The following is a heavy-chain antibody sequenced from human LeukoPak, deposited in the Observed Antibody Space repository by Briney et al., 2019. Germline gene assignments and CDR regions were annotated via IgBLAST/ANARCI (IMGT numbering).Heavy chain of an antibody. V-gene: IGHV4-61*05. Sequence: SETLSLTCTVSGGSISSSSYYWGWIRQPPGKGLEWIGYIYYSGSTNYNPSLKSRVTISVDMSKNQFSLKLSSVTAADTAVYSCARVIRLRGVNYFDYWGQGTLVTVSS. J-gene: IGHJ4*02. D-gene: IGHD3-10*01. CDR1: GGSISSSSYY. CDR2: IYYSGST. CDR3: ARVIRLRGVNYFDY.